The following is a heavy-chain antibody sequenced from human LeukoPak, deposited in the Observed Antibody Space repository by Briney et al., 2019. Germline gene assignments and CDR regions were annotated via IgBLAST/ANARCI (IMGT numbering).Heavy chain of an antibody. V-gene: IGHV1-24*01. CDR2: FDPEDGET. D-gene: IGHD1-26*01. Sequence: ASVKVSCKVSGYTLTELSRHWVRQAPGKGLEWMGGFDPEDGETIYAQKFQGRVTMTEDTSTDTAYMELSSLRSEGTAVYYCATLSSGSYFGAAIGGIDYWGQGTLVTVSS. J-gene: IGHJ4*02. CDR3: ATLSSGSYFGAAIGGIDY. CDR1: GYTLTELS.